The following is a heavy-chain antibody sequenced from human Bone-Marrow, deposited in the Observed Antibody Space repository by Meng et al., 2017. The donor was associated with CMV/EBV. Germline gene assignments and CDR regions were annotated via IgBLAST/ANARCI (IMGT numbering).Heavy chain of an antibody. CDR1: GYTLTELS. J-gene: IGHJ4*02. Sequence: SCKVSGYTLTELSMHWVRQAPGKGLEWVAFIRYDGSNKYYADSVKGRFTISRDNSKNTLYLQMNSLRAEDTAVYYCAKPAQKYCSSTSCYSLDLLRELAIASIVYWGQGTLVTVSS. CDR3: AKPAQKYCSSTSCYSLDLLRELAIASIVY. D-gene: IGHD2-2*01. CDR2: IRYDGSNK. V-gene: IGHV3-30*02.